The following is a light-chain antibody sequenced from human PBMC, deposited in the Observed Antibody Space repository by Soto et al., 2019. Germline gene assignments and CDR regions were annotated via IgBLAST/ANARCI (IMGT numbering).Light chain of an antibody. CDR3: QQYGSSPPYT. J-gene: IGKJ2*01. V-gene: IGKV3-20*01. CDR1: QNVGRNY. Sequence: EIVLTQSPGTLSLSPGERATLSCRASQNVGRNYVAWYQQKSGQAPRLLIFAASGRVTGIPDRFSGSGSGTDVTLTITRLEPEDFALYFCQQYGSSPPYTFGQGTTLEIK. CDR2: AAS.